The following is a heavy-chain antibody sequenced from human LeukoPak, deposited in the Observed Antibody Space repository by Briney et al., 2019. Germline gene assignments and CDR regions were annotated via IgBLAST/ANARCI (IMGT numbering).Heavy chain of an antibody. J-gene: IGHJ4*02. D-gene: IGHD1-26*01. Sequence: SETLSLTCSVSGYSISSHYYWGWIRQPPGKGLEWVGIIYHSGTTYYNPSLKSRVTISVDTSKNQFSLKLRFVTAADTAVYYCARMIVGATNIDYWGQGTLVTVSS. CDR3: ARMIVGATNIDY. CDR1: GYSISSHYY. V-gene: IGHV4-38-2*02. CDR2: IYHSGTT.